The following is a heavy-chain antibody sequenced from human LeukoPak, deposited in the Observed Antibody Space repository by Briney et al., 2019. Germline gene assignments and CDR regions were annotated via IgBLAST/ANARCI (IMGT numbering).Heavy chain of an antibody. J-gene: IGHJ4*02. CDR2: IYTSGST. V-gene: IGHV4-4*07. CDR1: GGSISSYY. Sequence: PSETLSLTCTVPGGSISSYYWSWIRQPAGKGLEWIGRIYTSGSTNYNPSLKSRVTMSVDTSKNQFSLKLSSVTAADTAVYYCARDRPPGYSSGWYEVDYWGQGTLVTVSS. D-gene: IGHD6-19*01. CDR3: ARDRPPGYSSGWYEVDY.